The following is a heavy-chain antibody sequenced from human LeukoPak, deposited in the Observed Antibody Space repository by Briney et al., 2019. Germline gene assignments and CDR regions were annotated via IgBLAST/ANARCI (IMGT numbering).Heavy chain of an antibody. CDR1: GGTFSSYA. D-gene: IGHD3-3*01. J-gene: IGHJ3*02. CDR2: IIPIFGTA. Sequence: SVKVSCKASGGTFSSYAISWVRQAPGQGLEWMGGIIPIFGTANYAQKFQGRVTITTDESTSAAYMELSSLRSEDTAVYYCARSRNGPGDFDAFDIWGQGTMVTVSS. CDR3: ARSRNGPGDFDAFDI. V-gene: IGHV1-69*05.